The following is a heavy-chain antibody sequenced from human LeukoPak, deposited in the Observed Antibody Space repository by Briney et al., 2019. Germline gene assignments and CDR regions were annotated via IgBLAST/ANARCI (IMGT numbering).Heavy chain of an antibody. D-gene: IGHD3-16*01. Sequence: SETLSLTCTVTGYSISTGYYWGWIRQPPGEGLEWIGSINHSGRTYYNPSLKTRVTISTDTSKNQFSLRLNSVTATDTAVFYCARVSAWGFDFWGQGTLVIVSS. CDR2: INHSGRT. V-gene: IGHV4-38-2*02. J-gene: IGHJ4*02. CDR1: GYSISTGYY. CDR3: ARVSAWGFDF.